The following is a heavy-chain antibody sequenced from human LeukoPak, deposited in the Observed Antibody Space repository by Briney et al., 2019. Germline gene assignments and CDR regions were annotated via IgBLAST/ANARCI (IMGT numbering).Heavy chain of an antibody. CDR3: ARVGGYNYGPGTFDI. CDR2: ISSSSSSI. D-gene: IGHD5-18*01. J-gene: IGHJ3*02. V-gene: IGHV3-21*01. Sequence: GGSLRLSCAASGFTFSSYSMNWVRQAPGKGLEWVSCISSSSSSISYADSVKGRFTISRDNAKNSLYLQTNSLRAEDTAVYYCARVGGYNYGPGTFDIWGQGTMDTVSS. CDR1: GFTFSSYS.